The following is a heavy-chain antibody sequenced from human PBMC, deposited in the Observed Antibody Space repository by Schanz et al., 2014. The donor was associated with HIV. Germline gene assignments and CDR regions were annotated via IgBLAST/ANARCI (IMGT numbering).Heavy chain of an antibody. V-gene: IGHV3-23*01. J-gene: IGHJ3*02. D-gene: IGHD3-22*01. CDR3: AKGKGLTVVVVDAFDI. Sequence: EVQLWESGGALVQPGGSLRLSCAASGFTFSTTAMSWVRQAPGKGLEWVSNISGSGGSTFYADAVKGRFTISRDNSMNTLYLQMNSLRAEDTAVYYCAKGKGLTVVVVDAFDIWGQGTMVTVSS. CDR2: ISGSGGST. CDR1: GFTFSTTA.